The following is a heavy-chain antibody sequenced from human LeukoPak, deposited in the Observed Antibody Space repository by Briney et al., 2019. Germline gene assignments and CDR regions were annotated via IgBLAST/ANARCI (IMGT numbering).Heavy chain of an antibody. CDR3: AGGHSSGYYPIDY. V-gene: IGHV3-9*01. J-gene: IGHJ4*02. CDR2: ISWNSDSI. CDR1: GFTFEDYA. D-gene: IGHD3-22*01. Sequence: GGSLRLSCAVSGFTFEDYAMHWVRQVPGKGLEWVSGISWNSDSIGYGDSVKGRFTISRDNAKNSLYLQMNSLRAEDTAVYYCAGGHSSGYYPIDYWGQGTLVTVSS.